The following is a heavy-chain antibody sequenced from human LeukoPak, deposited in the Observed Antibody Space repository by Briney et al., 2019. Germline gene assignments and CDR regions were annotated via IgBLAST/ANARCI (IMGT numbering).Heavy chain of an antibody. D-gene: IGHD4-17*01. CDR1: DYSYSIYG. V-gene: IGHV1-18*01. CDR3: ARCGAAVTTHFSH. CDR2: ISASDGNT. J-gene: IGHJ4*02. Sequence: SCKTSDYSYSIYGITWGRQATGQGPNFMGWISASDGNTNYAQKVQNRVTMTTDTSTSTAYLELRSLRSEDTAVYYCARCGAAVTTHFSHWGQGTLVTVSS.